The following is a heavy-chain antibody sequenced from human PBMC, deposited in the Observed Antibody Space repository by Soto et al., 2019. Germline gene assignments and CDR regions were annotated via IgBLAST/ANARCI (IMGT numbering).Heavy chain of an antibody. CDR2: FDPEDGET. V-gene: IGHV1-24*01. CDR1: GYTLTELS. Sequence: ASVKVSCKVSGYTLTELSMHWVRQAPGKGLEWMGGFDPEDGETIYAQKFQGRVTMTEDTSTDTAYMELSSLRSEDTAVYYCATGDYCSSKSCGLGYWGQGTLVSVSS. J-gene: IGHJ4*02. CDR3: ATGDYCSSKSCGLGY. D-gene: IGHD2-2*01.